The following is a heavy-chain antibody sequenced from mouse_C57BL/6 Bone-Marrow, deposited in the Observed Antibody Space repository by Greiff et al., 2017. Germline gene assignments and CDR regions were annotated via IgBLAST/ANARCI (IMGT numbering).Heavy chain of an antibody. Sequence: EVKLVESGGGLVKPGGSLKLSCAASGFTFSSYAMSWVRQTPEKRLEWVATISDGGSYTYYPDNVKGRFTISRDNAKNNLYLQMSHLKSEDTAMYYCARDRDYYGSSYRAMDYWGQGTSVTVSS. CDR2: ISDGGSYT. CDR3: ARDRDYYGSSYRAMDY. J-gene: IGHJ4*01. D-gene: IGHD1-1*01. CDR1: GFTFSSYA. V-gene: IGHV5-4*01.